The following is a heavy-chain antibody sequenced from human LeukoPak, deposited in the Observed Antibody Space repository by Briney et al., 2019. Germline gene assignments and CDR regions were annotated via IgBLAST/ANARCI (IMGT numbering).Heavy chain of an antibody. V-gene: IGHV3-23*01. Sequence: GGSLRLSCAASGFTFSSYWMSWVRQAPGKGLEWVSAISPSSDSTSYADSVKGRFTISRDNSKNTVYMQMNSLGAEDTAVYYCAKYGNSGWNDAFDIWGQGTMVTVSS. J-gene: IGHJ3*02. CDR1: GFTFSSYW. CDR2: ISPSSDST. D-gene: IGHD6-19*01. CDR3: AKYGNSGWNDAFDI.